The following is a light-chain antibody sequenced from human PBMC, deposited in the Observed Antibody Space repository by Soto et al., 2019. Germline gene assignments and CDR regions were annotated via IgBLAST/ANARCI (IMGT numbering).Light chain of an antibody. Sequence: ESVLTQSPATVSLSPGERATLSCRASQSVSSNYLAWYQQKPGQAPRLLMYDASSRATGIPDRFSGSGSGTDFTLTISRLEPEDFAVYYCQQYSSSRTFGQGTKVDI. CDR1: QSVSSNY. V-gene: IGKV3-20*01. CDR3: QQYSSSRT. CDR2: DAS. J-gene: IGKJ1*01.